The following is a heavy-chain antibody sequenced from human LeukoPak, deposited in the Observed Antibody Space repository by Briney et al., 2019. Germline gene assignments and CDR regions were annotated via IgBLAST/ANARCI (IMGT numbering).Heavy chain of an antibody. CDR1: GFTFDNSW. J-gene: IGHJ3*02. Sequence: GGSLRLSCAASGFTFDNSWIHWVRQAPGKGLEWVSAISGSGGSTYYADSVKGRFTISRDNSKNTLYLQMNSLRAEDTAVYYCAKVVVIHDAFDIWGQGTMVTVSS. CDR2: ISGSGGST. D-gene: IGHD3-22*01. CDR3: AKVVVIHDAFDI. V-gene: IGHV3-23*01.